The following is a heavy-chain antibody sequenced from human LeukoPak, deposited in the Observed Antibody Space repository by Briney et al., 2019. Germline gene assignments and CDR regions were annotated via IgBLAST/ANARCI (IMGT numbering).Heavy chain of an antibody. D-gene: IGHD3-10*01. V-gene: IGHV3-53*01. CDR3: ARGPGSRGIFDY. J-gene: IGHJ4*02. CDR1: GFSVSAHY. Sequence: GGSLRLSCAVSGFSVSAHYMSWVRQAPGKGLECVSFLYTGGDTYYADSVKGRFTISRDNSKNTLYLQMNGLRAEDTAVYYRARGPGSRGIFDYWGQGTLVTVS. CDR2: LYTGGDT.